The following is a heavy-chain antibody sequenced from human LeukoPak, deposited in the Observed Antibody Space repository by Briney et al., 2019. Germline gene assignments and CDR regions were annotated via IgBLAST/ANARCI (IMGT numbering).Heavy chain of an antibody. CDR3: VRGGGHAFDI. CDR1: GFRFRSYG. Sequence: GGSLRLSCAASGFRFRSYGMNWVRQAPGKGLEWMTFIGYGGSYTYCVDAVKGRFTISRDNSKNTLYLQMSSLRPEDTAVYYCVRGGGHAFDIWGQGTMVTVSS. D-gene: IGHD3-16*01. CDR2: IGYGGSYT. J-gene: IGHJ3*02. V-gene: IGHV3-30*02.